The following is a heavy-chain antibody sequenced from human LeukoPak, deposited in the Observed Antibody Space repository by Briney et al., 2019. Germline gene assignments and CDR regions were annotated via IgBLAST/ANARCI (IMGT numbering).Heavy chain of an antibody. CDR3: ARLAHPPWLTNTHFDY. CDR2: IYYGGST. D-gene: IGHD3-22*01. J-gene: IGHJ4*02. Sequence: SETLSLTCTVSGGSVNSGGYYWSWIRQHPGKGLEWIGSIYYGGSTFYNSSLKSRVRISVDTSQNQFSLKMSSVTAADTAAYYCARLAHPPWLTNTHFDYWGQGILVTVSS. V-gene: IGHV4-39*01. CDR1: GGSVNSGGYY.